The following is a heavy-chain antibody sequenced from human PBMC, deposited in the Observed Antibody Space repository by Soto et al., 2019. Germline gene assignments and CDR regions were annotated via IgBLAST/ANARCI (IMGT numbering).Heavy chain of an antibody. Sequence: VASVKVSCKASGYTFTRYAMHWVRQAPGQRLEWMGWINSGKGNTKYSEKFQGRVTITSDTSASTAYMDLSSLRSEDTAMYYCARAGDDRSAANCYVIDYWGQGTLVTVSS. J-gene: IGHJ4*02. CDR3: ARAGDDRSAANCYVIDY. D-gene: IGHD2-2*01. V-gene: IGHV1-3*04. CDR1: GYTFTRYA. CDR2: INSGKGNT.